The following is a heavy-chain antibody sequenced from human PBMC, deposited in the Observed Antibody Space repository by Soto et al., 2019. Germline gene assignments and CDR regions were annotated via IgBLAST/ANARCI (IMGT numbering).Heavy chain of an antibody. J-gene: IGHJ6*02. D-gene: IGHD4-17*01. CDR3: ARNPMTTVTTIYYYGMDV. V-gene: IGHV1-69*12. CDR1: GETFNSYA. Sequence: QVQLVQSGAEVKKPGTSVKVSCKASGETFNSYAISWVRQAPGQGLEWMGGIIRIFGTADYAQKFQGRVTITADESTSTAYMELSSLRSEDTAVYYCARNPMTTVTTIYYYGMDVWGQGTTVTVSS. CDR2: IIRIFGTA.